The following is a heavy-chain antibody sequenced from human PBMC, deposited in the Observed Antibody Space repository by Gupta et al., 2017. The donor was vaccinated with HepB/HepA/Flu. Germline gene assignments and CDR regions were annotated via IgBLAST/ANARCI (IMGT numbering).Heavy chain of an antibody. CDR1: GGIFSSYA. CDR2: IIPILGIA. V-gene: IGHV1-69*04. D-gene: IGHD2-15*01. J-gene: IGHJ5*02. Sequence: QVQLVQSGAEVKNPGSSVKVSCKASGGIFSSYAISWVRQAPGQGLEWMGRIIPILGIANYAQKFQGRVTITADKSTSTAYMELSSLRSEDTAVYYCASSTGYCSGGSCYSDSYNWFDPWGQGTLVTVSS. CDR3: ASSTGYCSGGSCYSDSYNWFDP.